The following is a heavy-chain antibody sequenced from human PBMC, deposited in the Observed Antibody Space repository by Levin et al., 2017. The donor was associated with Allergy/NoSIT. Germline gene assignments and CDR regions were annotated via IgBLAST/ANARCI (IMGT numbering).Heavy chain of an antibody. Sequence: GGSLRLSCAASGLTFSNYAMSWVRQAPGKGLEWVSCFSGSGGTTYYADSVQGRFTISRDSSKNTLYLQMNSLRAEDSAIYFCAKGRSSSCYGPHDYWGQGTLVTVSS. CDR2: FSGSGGTT. D-gene: IGHD2-2*01. CDR3: AKGRSSSCYGPHDY. CDR1: GLTFSNYA. V-gene: IGHV3-23*01. J-gene: IGHJ4*02.